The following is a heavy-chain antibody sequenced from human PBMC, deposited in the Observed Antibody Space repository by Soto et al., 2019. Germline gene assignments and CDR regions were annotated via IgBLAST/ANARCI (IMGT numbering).Heavy chain of an antibody. V-gene: IGHV4-30-2*01. CDR1: GGSISSGGYS. Sequence: SETLSLTCAVSGGSISSGGYSWSWIRQPPGKGLEWIGYIYHSGSTYYNPSLKSRVTISVDRSKNQFSLKLSSVTAADTAVYYCARVKRPPYYFDYWGQGTLVTVS. D-gene: IGHD6-6*01. J-gene: IGHJ4*02. CDR3: ARVKRPPYYFDY. CDR2: IYHSGST.